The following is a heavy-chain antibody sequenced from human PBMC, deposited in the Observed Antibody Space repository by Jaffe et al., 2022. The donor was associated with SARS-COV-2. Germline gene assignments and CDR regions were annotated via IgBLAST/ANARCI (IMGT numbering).Heavy chain of an antibody. J-gene: IGHJ4*02. D-gene: IGHD3-22*01. CDR3: AKATYYDSSGYTDY. Sequence: QVQLVESGGGVVQPGRSLRLSCAASGFTFSSYGMHWVRQAPGKGLEWVAVISYDGSNKYYADSVKGRFTISRDNSKNTLYLQMNSLRAEDTAVYYCAKATYYDSSGYTDYWGQGTLVTVSS. CDR2: ISYDGSNK. V-gene: IGHV3-30*18. CDR1: GFTFSSYG.